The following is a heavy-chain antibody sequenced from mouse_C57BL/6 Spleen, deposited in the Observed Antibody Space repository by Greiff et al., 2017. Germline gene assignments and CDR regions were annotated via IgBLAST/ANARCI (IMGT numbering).Heavy chain of an antibody. CDR1: GFTFTDYY. V-gene: IGHV7-3*01. CDR3: TRYGWLEYYFDY. Sequence: DVMLVESGGGLVQPGGSLSLSCAASGFTFTDYYMSWVRQPPGKALEWLGFIRNKANGYTTEYSASVKGRFTISRDNSQSILYLQMNALGAEDSATYYCTRYGWLEYYFDYWGQGTTLTVSS. D-gene: IGHD1-1*02. CDR2: IRNKANGYTT. J-gene: IGHJ2*01.